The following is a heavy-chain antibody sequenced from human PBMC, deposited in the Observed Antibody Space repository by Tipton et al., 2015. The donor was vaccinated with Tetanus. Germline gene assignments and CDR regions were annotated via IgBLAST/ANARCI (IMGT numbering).Heavy chain of an antibody. CDR2: ISGDGSST. CDR1: GFTFTSYA. Sequence: SLRLSCAASGFTFTSYAMSWVRQAPGKGLMWVSRISGDGSSTSYAASVKGRFTISRDNAKNTVYLQMNSLRAEDTAVYYCARAQVVAGTGGFDPWGQGTPVTVSS. CDR3: ARAQVVAGTGGFDP. D-gene: IGHD6-19*01. J-gene: IGHJ5*02. V-gene: IGHV3-74*01.